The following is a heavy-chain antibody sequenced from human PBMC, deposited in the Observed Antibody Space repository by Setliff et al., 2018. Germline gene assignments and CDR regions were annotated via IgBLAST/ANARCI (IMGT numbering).Heavy chain of an antibody. V-gene: IGHV4-34*01. CDR2: IYHSGST. CDR1: GGYFSTYY. D-gene: IGHD2-8*02. Sequence: TSETLSLTCAVYGGYFSTYYWSWVRQPPGKGLEWIGEIYHSGSTNYNPSLKSRVTISVDTSTNQFSLMLRYVPAADTALYYCTVYNTGSSKNHYWGQGTPVTVSS. CDR3: TVYNTGSSKNHY. J-gene: IGHJ4*02.